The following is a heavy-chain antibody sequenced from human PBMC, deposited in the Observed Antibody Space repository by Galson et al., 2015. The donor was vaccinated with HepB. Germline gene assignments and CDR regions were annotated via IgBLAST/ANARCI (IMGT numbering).Heavy chain of an antibody. CDR2: IYYSGST. V-gene: IGHV4-39*01. Sequence: ETLSLTCTVSGGSISSSSYYWGWIRQPPGKGLEWIGSIYYSGSTYYNPSLKSRVTISVDTSKNQFSLKLSSVTAADTAVYYCARDYCSSTSCRVGYGMDVWGQGTTVTVSS. J-gene: IGHJ6*02. D-gene: IGHD2-2*01. CDR1: GGSISSSSYY. CDR3: ARDYCSSTSCRVGYGMDV.